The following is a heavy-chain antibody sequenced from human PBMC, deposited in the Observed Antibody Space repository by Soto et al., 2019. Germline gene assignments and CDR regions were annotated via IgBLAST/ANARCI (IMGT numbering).Heavy chain of an antibody. D-gene: IGHD6-19*01. Sequence: QVRLQESGPGLVKPSETLSLTCTVSGGSISSYFWSWIRQPPGKGLERIGYIYYSGSTNYNPSLKSRVTISVDTSKNQSSLKLSSVTAADTAVYYCARMWLAQEHDAFDIWGQGTMVTVSS. J-gene: IGHJ3*02. CDR2: IYYSGST. CDR3: ARMWLAQEHDAFDI. CDR1: GGSISSYF. V-gene: IGHV4-59*08.